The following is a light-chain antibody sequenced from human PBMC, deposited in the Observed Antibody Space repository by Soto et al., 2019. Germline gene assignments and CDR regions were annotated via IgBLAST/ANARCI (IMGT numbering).Light chain of an antibody. J-gene: IGLJ2*01. V-gene: IGLV2-11*01. Sequence: QSVLTQPRSVSGSPGQSVTISCTGTSSDVGVYNYVSWYQQYPGKAPKVVIYEATKRPSGVSGRFSGSKSGNTASLTISGLQADDEAHYYCCSYGGFSTFVIFGGGTKLTVL. CDR2: EAT. CDR3: CSYGGFSTFVI. CDR1: SSDVGVYNY.